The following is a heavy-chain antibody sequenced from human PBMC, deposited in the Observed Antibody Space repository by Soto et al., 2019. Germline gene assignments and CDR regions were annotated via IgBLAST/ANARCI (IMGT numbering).Heavy chain of an antibody. CDR3: AKDGGIAVAGWEGYYYGMDV. J-gene: IGHJ6*02. CDR2: ISYDGSNK. V-gene: IGHV3-30*18. Sequence: GSLRLSCAASGFTFSRYGMHWVRQAPGKGLEWVAVISYDGSNKYYADSVKGRFTISRDNSKNTLYLQMNSLRAEDTAVYYCAKDGGIAVAGWEGYYYGMDVWGQGTTVTVSS. D-gene: IGHD6-19*01. CDR1: GFTFSRYG.